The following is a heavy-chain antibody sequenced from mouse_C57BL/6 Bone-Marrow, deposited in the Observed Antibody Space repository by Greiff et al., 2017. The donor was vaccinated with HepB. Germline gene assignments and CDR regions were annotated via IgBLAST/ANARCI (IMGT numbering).Heavy chain of an antibody. J-gene: IGHJ1*03. V-gene: IGHV5-9*01. CDR1: GFTFSSYT. CDR2: ISGGGGNT. CDR3: AGQPFPICFFDV. Sequence: EVKLVESGGGLVKPGGSLKLSCAASGFTFSSYTMSWVRQTPEKRLEWVATISGGGGNTYYPDSVKGRFTISRDTAKNTLYLQMSSLRSEDTALYYCAGQPFPICFFDVWGTGTTVTVSS.